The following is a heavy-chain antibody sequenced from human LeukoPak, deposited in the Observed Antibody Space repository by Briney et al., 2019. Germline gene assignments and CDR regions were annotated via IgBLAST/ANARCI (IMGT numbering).Heavy chain of an antibody. J-gene: IGHJ4*02. CDR1: GFTFSSYA. CDR2: ISGSGGST. Sequence: PGGSLRLSCAASGFTFSSYAMSWVRQAPGKGLEWVSAISGSGGSTYYADSVKGRFTISRDNSKNTLYLQMNSLRAEDTAVYYCAMGEIGYCSSTSCERGDYWGQGTLVTVSS. D-gene: IGHD2-2*01. V-gene: IGHV3-23*01. CDR3: AMGEIGYCSSTSCERGDY.